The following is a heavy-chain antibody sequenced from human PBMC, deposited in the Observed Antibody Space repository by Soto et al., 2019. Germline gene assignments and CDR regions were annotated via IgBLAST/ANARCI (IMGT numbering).Heavy chain of an antibody. V-gene: IGHV3-23*01. Sequence: VQLLESGGGLVQPGGSLRLSCAASGFTFSSYAMSWVRQAPGKGLEWVSAIRGSGGSTYYADSVKGRFTISRDNSKNTLYRQMNSLRAEDTAVDYGAKDQGTYGDHLDYWGQGTLVTVSS. D-gene: IGHD4-17*01. CDR3: AKDQGTYGDHLDY. CDR2: IRGSGGST. CDR1: GFTFSSYA. J-gene: IGHJ4*02.